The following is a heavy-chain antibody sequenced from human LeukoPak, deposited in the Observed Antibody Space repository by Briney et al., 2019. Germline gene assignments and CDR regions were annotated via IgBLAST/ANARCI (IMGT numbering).Heavy chain of an antibody. V-gene: IGHV3-23*01. Sequence: GGSLRLSCAASGFTFSSYAMSWVRQAPGKGLEWVSAISGSGASTYYADSVKGRFTISRDNSKNTLYLQMNSLRGEDTAVYYCATGIVASGFGAFDIWGQGTMVTVSS. CDR1: GFTFSSYA. CDR2: ISGSGAST. J-gene: IGHJ3*02. CDR3: ATGIVASGFGAFDI. D-gene: IGHD3-22*01.